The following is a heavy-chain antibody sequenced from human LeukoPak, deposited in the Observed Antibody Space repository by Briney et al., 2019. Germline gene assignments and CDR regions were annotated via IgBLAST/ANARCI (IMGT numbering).Heavy chain of an antibody. V-gene: IGHV3-30*02. Sequence: GGSLRLSCAASGFTFSSYGMHWVRQAPGKGLEWVAFIRYDGSNKYYADSVKGRFTISRDNSKNTLYLQMDSLRAEDTAVYYCAKDSYSSSWDYYMDVCGKGTTVTISS. CDR3: AKDSYSSSWDYYMDV. CDR1: GFTFSSYG. J-gene: IGHJ6*03. CDR2: IRYDGSNK. D-gene: IGHD6-13*01.